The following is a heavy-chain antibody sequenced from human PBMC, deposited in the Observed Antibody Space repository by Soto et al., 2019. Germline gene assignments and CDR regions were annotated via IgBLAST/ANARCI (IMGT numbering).Heavy chain of an antibody. J-gene: IGHJ5*02. CDR1: GGSFSGYY. CDR3: ATLPPRIEVVKTEIPA. CDR2: INHSGST. Sequence: XXTLSLHCAVYGGSFSGYYWRWIPQPPGKGLEWIGEINHSGSTNYNPSLKSRVTISVDTSKNQFSLKLSSVTAADTAVYYCATLPPRIEVVKTEIPAWGQGTLVTVSS. V-gene: IGHV4-34*01. D-gene: IGHD2-15*01.